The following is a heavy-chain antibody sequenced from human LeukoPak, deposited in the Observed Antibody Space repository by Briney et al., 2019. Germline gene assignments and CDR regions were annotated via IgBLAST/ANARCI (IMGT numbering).Heavy chain of an antibody. CDR3: ARVWGLPFNWFDP. J-gene: IGHJ5*02. Sequence: ASVKVSCKASGYTFTSYGISWVRQAPGQGLEWMEWSSAYNGNKNYAQKLQGRVTMTTDTSTSTAYMELRSLRSDDTAVYYCARVWGLPFNWFDPWGQGTLVTVSS. V-gene: IGHV1-18*01. CDR2: SSAYNGNK. D-gene: IGHD3-16*01. CDR1: GYTFTSYG.